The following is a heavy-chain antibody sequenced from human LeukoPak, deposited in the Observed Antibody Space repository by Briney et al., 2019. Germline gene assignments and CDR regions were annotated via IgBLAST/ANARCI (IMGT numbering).Heavy chain of an antibody. CDR2: ISGSGGST. CDR1: GFTFSSYA. D-gene: IGHD3-3*01. Sequence: GGSLRLSCAASGFTFSSYAMSWVRQAPGKGLEWVSAISGSGGSTYYADSVKGRFTISRDNSKNTLYLQMNSLRAEDTAVYYCAKGREQYYDFWSGFIEYYYYYYMDVWGKGTTVTVSS. J-gene: IGHJ6*03. CDR3: AKGREQYYDFWSGFIEYYYYYYMDV. V-gene: IGHV3-23*01.